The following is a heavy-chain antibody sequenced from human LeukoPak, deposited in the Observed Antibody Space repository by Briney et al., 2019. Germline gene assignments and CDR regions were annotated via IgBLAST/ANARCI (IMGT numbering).Heavy chain of an antibody. Sequence: SETLSLTCSVSGDSISSGRNYWGWIRQSPGKGLEWIASIYSSGNTHSNPSLKSRVSVSVDTSKNQVSLKLYSVTASDAAIYYCARHLSGTTMSHYFDFWGQGTLVTVSS. CDR3: ARHLSGTTMSHYFDF. CDR2: IYSSGNT. J-gene: IGHJ4*02. CDR1: GDSISSGRNY. V-gene: IGHV4-39*01. D-gene: IGHD1-1*01.